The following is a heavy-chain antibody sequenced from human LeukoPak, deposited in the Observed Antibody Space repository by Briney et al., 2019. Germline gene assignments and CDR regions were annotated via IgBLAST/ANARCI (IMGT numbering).Heavy chain of an antibody. D-gene: IGHD6-13*01. Sequence: PGGSLRLSCAASGFTFSNAWMSWVRQAPGKGLEWVSVIYSGGSTYYADSVKGRFTISRDNSKNTLYLQMNSLRAEDTAVYYCARDRLIAAAGTPQDYYYYGMDVWGQGTTVTVSS. CDR2: IYSGGST. CDR3: ARDRLIAAAGTPQDYYYYGMDV. V-gene: IGHV3-53*01. J-gene: IGHJ6*02. CDR1: GFTFSNAW.